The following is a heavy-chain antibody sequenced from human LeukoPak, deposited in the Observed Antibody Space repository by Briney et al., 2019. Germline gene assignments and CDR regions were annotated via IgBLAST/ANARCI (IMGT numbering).Heavy chain of an antibody. CDR1: GGSISSSSYY. CDR2: IYYSGST. V-gene: IGHV4-39*01. CDR3: AGAAAAINWFDP. J-gene: IGHJ5*02. Sequence: SETLSLTCTVSGGSISSSSYYWGWIRQPPGKGLEWIGSIYYSGSTYYNPSLKSRVTVSVDTSKNQFSLKLSSVTAADTAVYYCAGAAAAINWFDPWGQGTLVTVSS. D-gene: IGHD6-13*01.